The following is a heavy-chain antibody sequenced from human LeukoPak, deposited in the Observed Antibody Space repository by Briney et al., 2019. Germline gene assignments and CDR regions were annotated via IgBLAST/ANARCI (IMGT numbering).Heavy chain of an antibody. Sequence: PGGSLRLSCAASGFTFDDYAVHWVRQAPGKGLEWVSGISWNSGSIGYADSVKGRFTISRDNAKNSLYLQMNSLRAEDTALYYCAKDKGLRFLEWLGVFDYWGQGTLVTVSS. CDR3: AKDKGLRFLEWLGVFDY. D-gene: IGHD3-3*01. CDR2: ISWNSGSI. J-gene: IGHJ4*02. CDR1: GFTFDDYA. V-gene: IGHV3-9*01.